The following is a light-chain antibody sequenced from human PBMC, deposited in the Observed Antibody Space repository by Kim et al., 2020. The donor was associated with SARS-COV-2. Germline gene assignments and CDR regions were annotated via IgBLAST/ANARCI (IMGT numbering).Light chain of an antibody. V-gene: IGLV3-21*04. Sequence: SYELTQPPSVSVAPGKTARITCGGNNIGSKSVHWYQQKPGQAPVVVIYYDSDRPSGIPERFSGSNSGSTATLTITRVEAGDEADYYCQVWDSSSDHRVFGGGTQLTVL. CDR2: YDS. CDR1: NIGSKS. CDR3: QVWDSSSDHRV. J-gene: IGLJ3*02.